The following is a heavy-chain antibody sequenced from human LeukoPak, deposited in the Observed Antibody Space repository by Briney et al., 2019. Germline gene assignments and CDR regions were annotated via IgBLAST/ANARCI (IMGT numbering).Heavy chain of an antibody. CDR1: GGSFSGYY. CDR3: ARGRRLIGGTNLFDY. J-gene: IGHJ4*02. V-gene: IGHV4-34*01. CDR2: INHSGST. D-gene: IGHD1-1*01. Sequence: SETLSLTCAVYGGSFSGYYWSWIRQPPGKGLEWIGEINHSGSTNYNPSLKSRVTISVDTSKNQFSLKLSSVTAADTAVYYCARGRRLIGGTNLFDYWGQGTLVTASS.